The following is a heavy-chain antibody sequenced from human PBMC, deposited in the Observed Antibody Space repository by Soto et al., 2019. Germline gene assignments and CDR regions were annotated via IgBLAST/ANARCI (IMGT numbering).Heavy chain of an antibody. D-gene: IGHD6-19*01. CDR1: GFTFSNEA. V-gene: IGHV3-30-3*01. J-gene: IGHJ5*01. Sequence: QVQLVEPGGGVAQPGRSLRLSCAASGFTFSNEAMDWVRQAPGKGLEWVAVISYDGSNKYYADSVKGRFSISRDNSKNTLYVQMNSLRPDDTAVYYCAKDTRYSSGWFDYWGQGTLVTVSS. CDR3: AKDTRYSSGWFDY. CDR2: ISYDGSNK.